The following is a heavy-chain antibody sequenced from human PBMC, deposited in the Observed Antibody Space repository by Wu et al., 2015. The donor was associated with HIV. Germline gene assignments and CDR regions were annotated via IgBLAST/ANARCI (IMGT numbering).Heavy chain of an antibody. Sequence: QVHLVQSGAEVRKPGASLNISCKASGYSFRDYYIHWVRQAPGQGLEWMGWVNIKYGGTNYARKFQGRITVTADTSITTAYMQLHRVTSDDXAVYYCAGVRCGADCYSQLEHFQHWGQGTLVTVSS. J-gene: IGHJ1*01. CDR2: VNIKYGGT. V-gene: IGHV1-2*02. CDR1: GYSFRDYY. D-gene: IGHD2-21*01. CDR3: AGVRCGADCYSQLEHFQH.